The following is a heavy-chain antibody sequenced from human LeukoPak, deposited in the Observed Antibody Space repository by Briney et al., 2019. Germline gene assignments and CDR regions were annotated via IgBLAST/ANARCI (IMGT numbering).Heavy chain of an antibody. D-gene: IGHD6-13*01. CDR2: ISSSGSTI. J-gene: IGHJ5*02. Sequence: GGSLRLSCAAFGFTFSSYEMNWVRQAPGKGLEWVSYISSSGSTIYYADSVKGRFTISRDNAKNSLYLQMNSLRAEDTAVYYCAREEQLVGFDPWGQGTLATVSS. V-gene: IGHV3-48*03. CDR3: AREEQLVGFDP. CDR1: GFTFSSYE.